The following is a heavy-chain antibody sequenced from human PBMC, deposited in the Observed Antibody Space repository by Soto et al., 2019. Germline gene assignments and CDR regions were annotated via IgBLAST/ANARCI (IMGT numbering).Heavy chain of an antibody. CDR3: ATASYYDFWSGYHPSGYGMDV. Sequence: ASVKVSCKASGYTFTSYDINWVRQATGQGLEWMGWMNPNSGNTGYAQKFQGRVTMTRNTSISTAYMELSSLRSEDTAVYYCATASYYDFWSGYHPSGYGMDVWGQGXTVTV. V-gene: IGHV1-8*01. CDR2: MNPNSGNT. CDR1: GYTFTSYD. D-gene: IGHD3-3*01. J-gene: IGHJ6*02.